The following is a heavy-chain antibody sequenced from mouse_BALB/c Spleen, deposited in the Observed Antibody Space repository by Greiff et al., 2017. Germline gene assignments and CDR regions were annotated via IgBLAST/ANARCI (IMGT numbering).Heavy chain of an antibody. CDR2: IRNKANGYTT. Sequence: EVKLVESGGGLVQPGGSLRLSCATSGFTFTDYYMSWVRQPPGKALEWLGFIRNKANGYTTEYSASVKGRFTISRDNSQSILYLQMNTLRAEDSATYYCARDGGKNYAMDYWGQGTSVTVSS. CDR3: ARDGGKNYAMDY. J-gene: IGHJ4*01. D-gene: IGHD2-1*01. V-gene: IGHV7-3*02. CDR1: GFTFTDYY.